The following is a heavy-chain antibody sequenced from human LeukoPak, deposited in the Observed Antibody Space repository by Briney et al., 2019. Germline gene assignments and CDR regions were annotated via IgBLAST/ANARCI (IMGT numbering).Heavy chain of an antibody. Sequence: PSETLSLTCSVSGGSVTSGSYYWSWIRQPAGKGLEWIGRISTSGSTNYNPSLKSRVTMSLDTSKNQFSLKLTSVTAADTAVYYCARGAALAIDLWGQGALVTVSS. V-gene: IGHV4-61*02. CDR2: ISTSGST. D-gene: IGHD2-15*01. CDR1: GGSVTSGSYY. J-gene: IGHJ4*02. CDR3: ARGAALAIDL.